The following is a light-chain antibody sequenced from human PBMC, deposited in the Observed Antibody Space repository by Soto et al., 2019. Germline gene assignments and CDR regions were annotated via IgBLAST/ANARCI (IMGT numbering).Light chain of an antibody. J-gene: IGLJ1*01. Sequence: QSALTQPASVSGSPGQSITISCTGTSSDVGGYNYVSWYQQHPGKAPKLMIYDVSNRPSGVSNRFSGSKSGNTASLTISGLQAEAEADYYCSSYTSSSTPLVFGTGTKLTVL. V-gene: IGLV2-14*01. CDR1: SSDVGGYNY. CDR2: DVS. CDR3: SSYTSSSTPLV.